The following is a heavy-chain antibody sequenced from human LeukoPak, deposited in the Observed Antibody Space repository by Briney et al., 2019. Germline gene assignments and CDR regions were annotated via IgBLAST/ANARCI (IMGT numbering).Heavy chain of an antibody. Sequence: ASVKVSCKASGYTFTSYYMHWVRQAPGQGLEWMGWMNPNSGNTGYAQKFQGRVTMTRNTSISTAYMELSSLRSEDTAVYYCARGRYSSGWYGESDYWGQGTLVTVSS. CDR2: MNPNSGNT. V-gene: IGHV1-8*02. CDR1: GYTFTSYY. CDR3: ARGRYSSGWYGESDY. D-gene: IGHD6-19*01. J-gene: IGHJ4*02.